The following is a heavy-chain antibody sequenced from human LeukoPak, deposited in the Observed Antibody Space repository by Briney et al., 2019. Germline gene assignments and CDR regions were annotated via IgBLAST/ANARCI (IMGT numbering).Heavy chain of an antibody. CDR2: IRNSAYGGTT. Sequence: GGSLRLSCTASGFPFGDSALTWVRQAPGKGLEWVGFIRNSAYGGTTEYAASVKGRFTISRDDSKTIAYLQMNSLRAEDTAVYYCAELGITMIGGVWGKGTTVTISS. J-gene: IGHJ6*04. CDR3: AELGITMIGGV. V-gene: IGHV3-49*04. CDR1: GFPFGDSA. D-gene: IGHD3-10*02.